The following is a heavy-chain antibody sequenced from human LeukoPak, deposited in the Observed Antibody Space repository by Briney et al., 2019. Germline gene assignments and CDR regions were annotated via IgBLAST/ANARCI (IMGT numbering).Heavy chain of an antibody. CDR1: GGSISSYY. CDR2: IYYSGST. J-gene: IGHJ4*02. CDR3: ASENTVTTPPVDY. V-gene: IGHV4-59*08. D-gene: IGHD4-17*01. Sequence: PSETLSLTCTVSGGSISSYYWSWIRQPPGKGLEWIGYIYYSGSTNYNPSLKSRVTISVDTSKNQFSLKLSSVTAADTAVYYCASENTVTTPPVDYWGQGTLVTVSS.